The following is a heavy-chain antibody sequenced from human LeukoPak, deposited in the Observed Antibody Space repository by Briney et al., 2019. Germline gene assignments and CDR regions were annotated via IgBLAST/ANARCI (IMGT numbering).Heavy chain of an antibody. Sequence: ASVKVSCKASGYTFTSYDINWVRQAPGQGLEWMGWMNPNSGNTGYAQKFQGRVTMTRNTSISTAYMELSSLRSEDTAVYYCASPSRGFWSARYYGMDVWGQGTTVTVSS. V-gene: IGHV1-8*01. J-gene: IGHJ6*02. CDR2: MNPNSGNT. CDR3: ASPSRGFWSARYYGMDV. CDR1: GYTFTSYD. D-gene: IGHD3-3*01.